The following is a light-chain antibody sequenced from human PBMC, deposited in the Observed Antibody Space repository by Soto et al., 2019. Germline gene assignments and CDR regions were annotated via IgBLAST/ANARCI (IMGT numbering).Light chain of an antibody. J-gene: IGKJ2*01. V-gene: IGKV1-5*01. Sequence: DIQMTQSPSTLSASVGDRVTITCRASQPISRRLAWYQQKPGKAPNLLIYDASNLESGVPSTFSGSGSGTEFTLTISSLQPDDFATYYCQQYNSYSGTFGHGTKLEIK. CDR1: QPISRR. CDR2: DAS. CDR3: QQYNSYSGT.